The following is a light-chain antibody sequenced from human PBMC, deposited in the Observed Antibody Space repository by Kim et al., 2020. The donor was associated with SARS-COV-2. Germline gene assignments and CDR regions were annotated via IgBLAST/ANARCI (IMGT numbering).Light chain of an antibody. V-gene: IGKV4-1*01. J-gene: IGKJ2*01. CDR1: QSFLYSSNNKHY. CDR2: WAS. Sequence: RATINCTSSQSFLYSSNNKHYLAWYQQKPGQPPKLLIYWASTRESGVPDRFSGSGSGTDFTLTISSLQAEDVAVYYCQQYYSTPRTFGQGTKLEI. CDR3: QQYYSTPRT.